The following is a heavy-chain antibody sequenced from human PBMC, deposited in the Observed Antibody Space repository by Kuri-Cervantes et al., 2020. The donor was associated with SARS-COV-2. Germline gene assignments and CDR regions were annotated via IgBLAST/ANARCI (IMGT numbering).Heavy chain of an antibody. V-gene: IGHV3-23*01. J-gene: IGHJ5*02. CDR2: ISGSGGTT. Sequence: GESLKISCAASGFTFSSYAMNWVRQAPGKGLEWVSTISGSGGTTFYADSVKGRFTISRDNSKNTLYLQMNSLRAEDTAVYYCAKDQNLDVVVVPAAWGQGSLVTVSS. CDR3: AKDQNLDVVVVPAA. D-gene: IGHD2-15*01. CDR1: GFTFSSYA.